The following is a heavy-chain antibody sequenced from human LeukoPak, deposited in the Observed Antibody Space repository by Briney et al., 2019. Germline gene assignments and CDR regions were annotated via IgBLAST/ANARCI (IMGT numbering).Heavy chain of an antibody. CDR3: AREGSVVY. V-gene: IGHV3-30*04. Sequence: GRSLRLSCAASGFTFSSYAMHWVRQAPGKGLEWVAVISYDGSNKYYAGSVKGRFTISRDNSKNTLYLQMNSLRAEDTAVYYCAREGSVVYWGQGTLVTVSS. CDR1: GFTFSSYA. CDR2: ISYDGSNK. J-gene: IGHJ4*02. D-gene: IGHD3-10*01.